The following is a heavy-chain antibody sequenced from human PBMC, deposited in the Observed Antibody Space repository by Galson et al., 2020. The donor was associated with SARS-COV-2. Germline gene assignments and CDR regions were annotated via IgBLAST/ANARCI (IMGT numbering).Heavy chain of an antibody. V-gene: IGHV3-11*04. D-gene: IGHD3-10*01. J-gene: IGHJ3*02. CDR1: GFRFSDYY. CDR3: ASMIKGVIGAFDM. CDR2: ISSSGSTI. Sequence: NSGGSLRLSCAASGFRFSDYYISWIRQAPGKGLEWVSYISSSGSTIYYADSVKGRFTISRDNAKRSLYLQMNSLRDEDTAVYYCASMIKGVIGAFDMWGQGTMVTVSS.